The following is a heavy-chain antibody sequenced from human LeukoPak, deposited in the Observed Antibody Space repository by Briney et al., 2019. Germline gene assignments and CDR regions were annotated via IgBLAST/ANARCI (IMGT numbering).Heavy chain of an antibody. J-gene: IGHJ4*02. CDR2: ISGSGGST. D-gene: IGHD3-10*01. CDR3: AKGTGSYYKGVDY. Sequence: PGGSLRLSCAASGFTFNIYAMRWVRQAPGKGLEWVSAISGSGGSTYYADSVKGRFTISRDNSKNTLYLQMNSLRAEDTAVYYCAKGTGSYYKGVDYWGQRTLATVSS. CDR1: GFTFNIYA. V-gene: IGHV3-23*01.